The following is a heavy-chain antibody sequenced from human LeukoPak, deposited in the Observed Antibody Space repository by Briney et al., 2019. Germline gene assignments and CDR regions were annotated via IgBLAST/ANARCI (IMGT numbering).Heavy chain of an antibody. CDR1: GGSFSGYY. Sequence: SETLSLTCAVYGGSFSGYYWSWIRQPPGKGLEWIGEINHSGSTNYNPSLKSRVTISVDASKNQFSLKLSSVTAADTAVYYCARGGRGYDFDYWGQGTLVTVSS. CDR2: INHSGST. CDR3: ARGGRGYDFDY. D-gene: IGHD6-25*01. V-gene: IGHV4-34*01. J-gene: IGHJ4*02.